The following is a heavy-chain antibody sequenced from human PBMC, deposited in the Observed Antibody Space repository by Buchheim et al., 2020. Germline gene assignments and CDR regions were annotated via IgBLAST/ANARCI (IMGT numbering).Heavy chain of an antibody. CDR2: ISYDESNN. CDR3: ARDAGELGWFDP. V-gene: IGHV3-30*04. CDR1: GFTFNIYA. D-gene: IGHD3-16*01. J-gene: IGHJ5*02. Sequence: QMVESGGGVVPPGTSLRLSCAASGFTFNIYAMHWVRQAPGKGLEWVAVISYDESNNQYGDSVKGRFTISRDNFKNTLYLQMNSLRVEDTAVYYWARDAGELGWFDPRGQGTL.